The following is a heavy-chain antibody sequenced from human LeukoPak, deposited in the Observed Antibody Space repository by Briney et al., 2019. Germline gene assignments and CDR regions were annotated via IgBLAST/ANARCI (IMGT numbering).Heavy chain of an antibody. D-gene: IGHD6-13*01. CDR3: ARRTIAAAGPIPGMDV. V-gene: IGHV1-2*02. J-gene: IGHJ6*04. CDR2: INPNSGGT. CDR1: GYTFTSYG. Sequence: ASVKVSCKASGYTFTSYGISWVRQAPGQGLEWMGWINPNSGGTNYAQKFQGRVTMTRDTSISTAYMELSRLRSDDTAVYYCARRTIAAAGPIPGMDVWGKGTTVTVSS.